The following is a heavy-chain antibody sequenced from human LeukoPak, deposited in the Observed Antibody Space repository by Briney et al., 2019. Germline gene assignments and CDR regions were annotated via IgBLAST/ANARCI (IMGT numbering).Heavy chain of an antibody. CDR2: IYTSEST. CDR1: GGSISSYD. Sequence: SETLSLTCTVSGGSISSYDWSWIRQPAGKGLEWIGRIYTSESTNYNPSLKSRVTISVDTSKNQFSLKLSSVTTADTAVYYCARDSAVAGYLDYWGQGTLVTVSS. J-gene: IGHJ4*02. V-gene: IGHV4-4*07. D-gene: IGHD6-19*01. CDR3: ARDSAVAGYLDY.